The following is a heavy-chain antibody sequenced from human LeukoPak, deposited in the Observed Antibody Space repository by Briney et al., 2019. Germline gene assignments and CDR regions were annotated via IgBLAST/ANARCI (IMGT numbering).Heavy chain of an antibody. CDR2: ISSSGSTI. J-gene: IGHJ6*03. Sequence: GGSLRLSCAASGFIFEDYGMTWVRQAPGKGLEWVSYISSSGSTIYYADSVKGRFTISRDSAKNSLYLQMNSLRAEDTAVYYCARDNDFWSDYYYYMDVWGKGTTVTVSS. D-gene: IGHD3-3*01. CDR1: GFIFEDYG. V-gene: IGHV3-11*04. CDR3: ARDNDFWSDYYYYMDV.